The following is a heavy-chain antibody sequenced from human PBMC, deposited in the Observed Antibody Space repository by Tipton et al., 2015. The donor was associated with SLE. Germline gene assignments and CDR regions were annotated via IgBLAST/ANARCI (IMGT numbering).Heavy chain of an antibody. CDR2: ISYDGSNK. V-gene: IGHV3-30*04. Sequence: SLRLSCAASGFSFSNYAMHWVRQAPGKGLEWVAVISYDGSNKYYADSVKGRFTISRDNSKNTLYLQMNSLRAEDTAVYYCARSLLSGYYYGMDVWGQGTTVTVSS. J-gene: IGHJ6*02. CDR3: ARSLLSGYYYGMDV. D-gene: IGHD2-15*01. CDR1: GFSFSNYA.